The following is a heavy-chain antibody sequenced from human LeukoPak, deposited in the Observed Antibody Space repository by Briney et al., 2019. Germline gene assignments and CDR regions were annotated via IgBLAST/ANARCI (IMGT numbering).Heavy chain of an antibody. D-gene: IGHD3-10*01. J-gene: IGHJ4*02. Sequence: GGSLRLSCAASGFTFSSYSMNWVRQAPGKGLEWVSYISSSSSTMYYADSVKGRFSISRDNGKKSLYLQMNSLRAEDTAVYYCARGPMLRGVIIRRSKSGYFDYWGQGTLVTVSS. CDR2: ISSSSSTM. CDR1: GFTFSSYS. V-gene: IGHV3-48*01. CDR3: ARGPMLRGVIIRRSKSGYFDY.